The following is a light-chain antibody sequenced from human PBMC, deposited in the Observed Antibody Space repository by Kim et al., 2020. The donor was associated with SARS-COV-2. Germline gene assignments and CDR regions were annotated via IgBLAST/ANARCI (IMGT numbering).Light chain of an antibody. J-gene: IGKJ1*01. CDR3: QQYNNWPPWT. V-gene: IGKV3-15*01. Sequence: EIVMTQSPVTLSVSPGDRATLSCRASQSVSSNLAWYQQRPGQAPRLLIYAASTRAAGIPARFSGSGSRTEFTLTISSLRSEDFAVYFCQQYNNWPPWTFGQGTKVDIK. CDR2: AAS. CDR1: QSVSSN.